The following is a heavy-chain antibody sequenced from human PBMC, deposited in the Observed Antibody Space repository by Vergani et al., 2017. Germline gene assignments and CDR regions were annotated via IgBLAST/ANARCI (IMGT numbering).Heavy chain of an antibody. CDR1: GFTFSSHA. Sequence: EVQLLQSEGAVVQPGGSLRLSCVASGFTFSSHAMSWVRQGHGQGLEWVSSIKNTGDSTNYADSVKGRFTISRDNSKNTLYLQMNSLRAEDTAVYYCAKDRPYSGSYPNWFDPWGQGTLVTVSS. CDR2: IKNTGDST. D-gene: IGHD1-26*01. J-gene: IGHJ5*02. V-gene: IGHV3-23*01. CDR3: AKDRPYSGSYPNWFDP.